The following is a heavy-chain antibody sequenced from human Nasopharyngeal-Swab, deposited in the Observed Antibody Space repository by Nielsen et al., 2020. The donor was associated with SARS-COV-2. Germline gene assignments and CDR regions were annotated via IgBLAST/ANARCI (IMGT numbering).Heavy chain of an antibody. CDR1: GFTFSSYA. CDR2: ISYDGSNK. CDR3: ARVVGSYYGMDV. V-gene: IGHV3-30*04. D-gene: IGHD3-10*01. Sequence: GESLKISCAASGFTFSSYAMHWVRQAPGKGLKWVAVISYDGSNKYYADSVKGRFTISRDNSKNTLYLQMNSLRAEDTAVYYCARVVGSYYGMDVWGQGTTVTVSS. J-gene: IGHJ6*02.